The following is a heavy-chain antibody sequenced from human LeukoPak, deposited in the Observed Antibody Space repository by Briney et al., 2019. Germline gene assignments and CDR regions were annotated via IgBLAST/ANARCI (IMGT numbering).Heavy chain of an antibody. CDR3: ARNPMVRDRYYYYMDV. Sequence: ASETLSLTCSVSGGSISSYYWSWIRQPPGKGLEWIGYIYYSGSTNYNPSLKSRVTISVDTSKNQFSLKLSSVTAADTAVYYCARNPMVRDRYYYYMDVWGKGTTVTVSS. J-gene: IGHJ6*03. V-gene: IGHV4-59*01. CDR2: IYYSGST. CDR1: GGSISSYY. D-gene: IGHD3-10*01.